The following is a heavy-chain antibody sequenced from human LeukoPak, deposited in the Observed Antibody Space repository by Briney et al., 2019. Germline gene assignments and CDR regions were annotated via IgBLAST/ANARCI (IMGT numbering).Heavy chain of an antibody. V-gene: IGHV3-21*01. J-gene: IGHJ4*02. Sequence: GSLRLSCAASAFTFSSYSMNWVRQAPGKGLEWVSSISSSSSYIYYADSVKGRFTISRDNAKNSLYLQMNSLRAEDTAVYYCARALIAALSYDYWGQGTLVTVSS. CDR3: ARALIAALSYDY. CDR2: ISSSSSYI. CDR1: AFTFSSYS. D-gene: IGHD6-6*01.